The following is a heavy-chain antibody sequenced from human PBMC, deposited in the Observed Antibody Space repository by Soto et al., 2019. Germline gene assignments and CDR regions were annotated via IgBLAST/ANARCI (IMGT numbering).Heavy chain of an antibody. CDR1: GYSFTSYW. V-gene: IGHV5-10-1*01. CDR3: ARHLDCSGGSCYLDYYYGRDV. Sequence: GESLKISCKGSGYSFTSYWISWVRQMPGKGLEWMGGIDPSDSYTNYSPSFQGHVTISADKSISTAGMQWSSRKASDTAMYYCARHLDCSGGSCYLDYYYGRDVWGQGTTGTVSS. J-gene: IGHJ6*02. CDR2: IDPSDSYT. D-gene: IGHD2-15*01.